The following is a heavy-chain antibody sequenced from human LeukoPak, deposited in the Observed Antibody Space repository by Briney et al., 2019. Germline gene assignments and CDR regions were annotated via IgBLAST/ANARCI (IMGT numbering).Heavy chain of an antibody. CDR2: INHSGST. CDR3: ARGYDSNGYIFYYYYMDV. V-gene: IGHV4-38-2*02. Sequence: SETLSLTCTVSGYSISSGYYWGWIRQPPGKGLEWIGEINHSGSTNYNPSLKSRVTISVDTSKNQFSLKLSSVTAADTAVYYCARGYDSNGYIFYYYYMDVWGKGTRVTVSS. J-gene: IGHJ6*03. CDR1: GYSISSGYY. D-gene: IGHD3-22*01.